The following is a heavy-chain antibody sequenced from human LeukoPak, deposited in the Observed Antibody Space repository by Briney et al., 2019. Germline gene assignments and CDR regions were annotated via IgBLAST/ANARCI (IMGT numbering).Heavy chain of an antibody. V-gene: IGHV4-39*01. Sequence: SETLSLTCTVSGDSIGGSSYYWAWVRQPPGKGLEWVGSIFYSGRTYYNPSLKSRVTISVDTSKNQFSLNVYSVTAADTATYYCARRGITDCSSFFGHWGQGTLVTVSS. D-gene: IGHD6-13*01. J-gene: IGHJ4*02. CDR1: GDSIGGSSYY. CDR2: IFYSGRT. CDR3: ARRGITDCSSFFGH.